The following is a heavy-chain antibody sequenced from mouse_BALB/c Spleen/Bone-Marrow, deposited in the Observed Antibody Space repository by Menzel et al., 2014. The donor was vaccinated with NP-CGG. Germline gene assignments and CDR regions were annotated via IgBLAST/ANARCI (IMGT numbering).Heavy chain of an antibody. CDR1: GFTFNTYA. CDR2: IRSKSNNYGT. Sequence: EAMLVESGGGLVQPKGSLKLSCAASGFTFNTYAMNWVRQAPGKGLEWVARIRSKSNNYGTNYADSVKDRFTISRDDSQSMLYLQMNNLKTEDTAMFYCVRQGDGYYNWYFDVWGAGTTVTVSS. V-gene: IGHV10-1*02. J-gene: IGHJ1*01. D-gene: IGHD2-3*01. CDR3: VRQGDGYYNWYFDV.